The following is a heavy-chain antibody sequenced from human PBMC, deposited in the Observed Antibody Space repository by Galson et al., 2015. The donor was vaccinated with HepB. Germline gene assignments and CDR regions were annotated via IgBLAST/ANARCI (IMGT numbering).Heavy chain of an antibody. J-gene: IGHJ6*03. CDR1: GFTFSSYG. D-gene: IGHD3-10*01. Sequence: SLRLSCAASGFTFSSYGMHWVRQAPGKGLEWVAVISYDGSNKYYADSVKGRFTISRDNSKNTLYLQMNSLRAEDTAVYYCAKEGGITMVRGAANYYYYYMDVWGKGTTVTVSS. V-gene: IGHV3-30*18. CDR3: AKEGGITMVRGAANYYYYYMDV. CDR2: ISYDGSNK.